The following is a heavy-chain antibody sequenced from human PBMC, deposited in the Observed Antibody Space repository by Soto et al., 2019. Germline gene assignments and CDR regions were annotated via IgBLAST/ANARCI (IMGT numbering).Heavy chain of an antibody. CDR3: ARVRSYSAGLLDY. D-gene: IGHD1-26*01. V-gene: IGHV1-69*13. CDR1: GGTFGSYA. J-gene: IGHJ4*02. CDR2: IIPIFGTA. Sequence: SVKVSCKASGGTFGSYAISWVRQAPGQGLEWMGGIIPIFGTANYAQKFQGRVTITADESTSTAYMELSSLRSEDTAVYYCARVRSYSAGLLDYWGQGTLVTVSS.